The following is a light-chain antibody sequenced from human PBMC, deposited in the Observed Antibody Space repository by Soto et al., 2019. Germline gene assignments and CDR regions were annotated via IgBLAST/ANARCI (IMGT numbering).Light chain of an antibody. Sequence: QSVLTQRPSASGSPGQSVTISCAGTRDDVGGYNYVSWYQHHPGKAPKLLIYEVTKRPSGVPDRFSGSKSGNTAYLTVSGLRAEDEALYYCSSYVVINVVFFGGGTKVTVL. CDR1: RDDVGGYNY. CDR3: SSYVVINVVF. V-gene: IGLV2-8*01. J-gene: IGLJ2*01. CDR2: EVT.